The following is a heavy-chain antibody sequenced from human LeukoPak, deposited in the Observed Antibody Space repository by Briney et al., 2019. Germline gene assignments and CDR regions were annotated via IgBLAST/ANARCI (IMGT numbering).Heavy chain of an antibody. J-gene: IGHJ3*02. V-gene: IGHV1-2*02. CDR2: INPNSGGT. D-gene: IGHD4-23*01. CDR3: ARPQDHGGNVENFNI. CDR1: GYTFTAYY. Sequence: SVKVSCKASGYTFTAYYIHWVRQAPGQGLEWMGWINPNSGGTNYALKFRGRVTMTRDTSISTASMELSRLISDDTAVYYCARPQDHGGNVENFNIWGQGTMVTVSS.